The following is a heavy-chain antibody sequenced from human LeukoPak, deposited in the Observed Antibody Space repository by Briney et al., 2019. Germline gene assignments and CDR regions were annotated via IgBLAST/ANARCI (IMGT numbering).Heavy chain of an antibody. V-gene: IGHV3-23*01. Sequence: PGGSLRLSCAASGFTFSSYAMSWVRQAPGKGLEWVSAISGSGGSTYYADSVKGRFTISRDNSKNTLYLQMNSLRAEDTAVYYCAKKKTYYYDSSGYYYFDYWGQGTLVTVSS. CDR2: ISGSGGST. CDR1: GFTFSSYA. CDR3: AKKKTYYYDSSGYYYFDY. D-gene: IGHD3-22*01. J-gene: IGHJ4*02.